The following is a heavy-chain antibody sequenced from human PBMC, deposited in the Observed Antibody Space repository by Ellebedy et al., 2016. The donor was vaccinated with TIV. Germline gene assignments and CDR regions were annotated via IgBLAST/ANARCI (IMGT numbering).Heavy chain of an antibody. D-gene: IGHD6-19*01. J-gene: IGHJ4*02. CDR1: GFTFSSYG. CDR3: AGGRRGSSGRSHTLYYFDY. Sequence: GGSLRLXXAASGFTFSSYGMHWVRQAPGKGLEWVAVIWYDGSNKYYADSVKGRFTISRDNSKNTLYLQMNSLRAEDTAVYYCAGGRRGSSGRSHTLYYFDYWGQGTLVTVSS. CDR2: IWYDGSNK. V-gene: IGHV3-33*01.